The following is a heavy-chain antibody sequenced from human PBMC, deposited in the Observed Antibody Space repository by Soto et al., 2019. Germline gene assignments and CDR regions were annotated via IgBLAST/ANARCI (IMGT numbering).Heavy chain of an antibody. CDR2: IYYSGST. Sequence: PXGTLSLTCTVSGGSISSSSYYWGWIRQPPGKGLEWIGSIYYSGSTYYNPSLKSRVTISVDTSKNQFSLKLSSVTAADTAVYYCASLYGSGSYHYYYYYYGMDVWGQGTTVTVSS. CDR3: ASLYGSGSYHYYYYYYGMDV. D-gene: IGHD3-10*01. CDR1: GGSISSSSYY. J-gene: IGHJ6*02. V-gene: IGHV4-39*01.